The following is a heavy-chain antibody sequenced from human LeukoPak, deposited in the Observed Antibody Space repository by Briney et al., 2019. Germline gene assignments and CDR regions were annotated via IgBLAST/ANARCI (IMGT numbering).Heavy chain of an antibody. V-gene: IGHV3-30-3*01. Sequence: GGSLRLSCAASGFPFSSYAMHWVRQAPGKGLEWVAVISYDGSNKYYADSVKGRFTISRDNSKNTLYLQMNSLRAEDTAVYYCARVSGTRRNDYYYYGMDVWGQGTTVTVSS. CDR3: ARVSGTRRNDYYYYGMDV. CDR1: GFPFSSYA. D-gene: IGHD2-2*01. CDR2: ISYDGSNK. J-gene: IGHJ6*02.